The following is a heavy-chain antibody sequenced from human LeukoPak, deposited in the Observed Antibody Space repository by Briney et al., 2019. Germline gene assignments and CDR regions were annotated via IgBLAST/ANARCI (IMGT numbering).Heavy chain of an antibody. CDR1: GGSISSGSYY. D-gene: IGHD3-9*01. CDR3: ARVQESQIDYYFDY. CDR2: IYYSGST. Sequence: PSETLSLTCTVSGGSISSGSYYWSWIRQPAGKGLEWIGYIYYSGSTNYNPSLKSRLTISVDTSKNQFSLKLSSVTAADTAVYYCARVQESQIDYYFDYWGQGTLVTVSS. V-gene: IGHV4-61*10. J-gene: IGHJ4*02.